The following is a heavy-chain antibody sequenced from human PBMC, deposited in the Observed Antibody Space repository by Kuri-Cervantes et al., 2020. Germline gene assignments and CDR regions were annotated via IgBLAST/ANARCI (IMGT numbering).Heavy chain of an antibody. CDR2: IYYSGST. V-gene: IGHV4-31*11. CDR3: ARVGYSYATYGMDV. CDR1: GGSISSGGYY. J-gene: IGHJ6*02. D-gene: IGHD5-18*01. Sequence: LRLSCAVSGGSISSGGYYWSWIRQHPGKGLEWIGYIYYSGSTYYNPSLKSRVTISVDTSKNQFPLKLSSVTAADTAVYYCARVGYSYATYGMDVWGQGTTVTVSS.